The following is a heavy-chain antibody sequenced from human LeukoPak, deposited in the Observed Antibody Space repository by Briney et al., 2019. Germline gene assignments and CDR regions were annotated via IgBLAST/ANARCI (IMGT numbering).Heavy chain of an antibody. D-gene: IGHD3-3*01. CDR2: MNPNSGNT. V-gene: IGHV1-8*03. J-gene: IGHJ5*02. CDR3: ARGLGVVTPRFDP. CDR1: GYTFTSYD. Sequence: GASLKGSCKASGYTFTSYDINGVRQAPGQGREWMGWMNPNSGNTGYAQKFQGRVTIGRNISRSTAYMELTSLRSEDTAVYYCARGLGVVTPRFDPWGQGTLVIVTS.